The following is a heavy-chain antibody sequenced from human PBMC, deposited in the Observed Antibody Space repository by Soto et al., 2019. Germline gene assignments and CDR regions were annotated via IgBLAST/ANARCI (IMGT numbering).Heavy chain of an antibody. J-gene: IGHJ4*02. CDR2: ISDDGDKR. V-gene: IGHV3-30*18. CDR1: GFTFSNYG. CDR3: AKARVRIVGANSFDY. Sequence: GVSLRLSCVGSGFTFSNYGMHWVRQPPGKGLERVALISDDGDKRYYADSVGGRLIISRDNSKDTLYLQMNSLGPEDTAVYFCAKARVRIVGANSFDYWGQGTPVTVSS. D-gene: IGHD1-26*01.